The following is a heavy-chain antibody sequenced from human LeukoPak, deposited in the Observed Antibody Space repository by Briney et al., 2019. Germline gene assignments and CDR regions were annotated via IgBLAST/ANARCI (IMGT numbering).Heavy chain of an antibody. J-gene: IGHJ4*02. V-gene: IGHV4-39*01. Sequence: PSETLSLTCAVYGGSLSDYYWAWIRQSPGTGLEWIGSIYYSGSTYYNPSLKSRATISVDTSKNQISLKVSSVTAADSALYFCARQRTSGSASNLRVAQIDSWGQGTLVTVSS. CDR3: ARQRTSGSASNLRVAQIDS. CDR2: IYYSGST. D-gene: IGHD3-3*01. CDR1: GGSLSDYY.